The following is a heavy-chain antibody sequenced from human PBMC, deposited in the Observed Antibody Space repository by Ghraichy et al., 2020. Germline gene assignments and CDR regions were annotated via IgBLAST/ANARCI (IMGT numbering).Heavy chain of an antibody. CDR3: ARHGDGYGSTWPDRYFDY. CDR1: GGSISSNNYY. J-gene: IGHJ4*02. Sequence: SETLSLTCTVSGGSISSNNYYWCWLRQPPGKGLEWIGGFYYSGSTYYNPSLTSRVTISGDTSKNQFSLKMSSVTAADTAVYYCARHGDGYGSTWPDRYFDYWGQGTMVTGSS. D-gene: IGHD6-13*01. V-gene: IGHV4-39*01. CDR2: FYYSGST.